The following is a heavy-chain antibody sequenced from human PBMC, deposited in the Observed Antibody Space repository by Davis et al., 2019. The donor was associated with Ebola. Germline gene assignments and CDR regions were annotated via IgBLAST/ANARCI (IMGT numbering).Heavy chain of an antibody. Sequence: PGGSLRLSCAASGFTFSDYYMSWIRQAPGKGLEWVSYISSSGSTIYYADSVKGRFTISRDNAKNSLYLQMNSLRAEDTALYYCARELAARHRGANWFDPWGQGTLVTVSS. CDR2: ISSSGSTI. CDR3: ARELAARHRGANWFDP. D-gene: IGHD6-13*01. V-gene: IGHV3-11*01. CDR1: GFTFSDYY. J-gene: IGHJ5*02.